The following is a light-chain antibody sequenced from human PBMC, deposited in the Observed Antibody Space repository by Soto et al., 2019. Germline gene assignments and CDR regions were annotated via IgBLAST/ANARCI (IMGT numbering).Light chain of an antibody. CDR3: QLYGSSPMYT. Sequence: EIVLTQSPGTLSLSPGERATLSCRASQSVSSNFLAWYQQKPGQTPKVLIYRASSRATGIPDRFSGSGSGTDFTLTISRLEPEDFVVYFCQLYGSSPMYTFGQGTRLEIK. J-gene: IGKJ5*01. CDR1: QSVSSNF. V-gene: IGKV3-20*01. CDR2: RAS.